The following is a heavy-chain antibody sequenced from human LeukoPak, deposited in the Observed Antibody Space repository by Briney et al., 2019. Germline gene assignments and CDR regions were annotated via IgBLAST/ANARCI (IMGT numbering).Heavy chain of an antibody. Sequence: SRSLRLSCAASGFTFDDYAMHWVRQAPGKGLEWVSGISWNSGNIGYADSVKGRFTISRDNAKNSLYLQMNNLRAEDTALYYCAKGGSGYYSHLDYWGQGTLVTVSS. V-gene: IGHV3-9*01. CDR1: GFTFDDYA. CDR3: AKGGSGYYSHLDY. J-gene: IGHJ4*02. D-gene: IGHD3-22*01. CDR2: ISWNSGNI.